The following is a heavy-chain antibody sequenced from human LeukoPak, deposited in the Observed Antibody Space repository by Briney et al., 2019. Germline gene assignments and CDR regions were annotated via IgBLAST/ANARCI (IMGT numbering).Heavy chain of an antibody. CDR2: IYYSGST. D-gene: IGHD2-2*01. V-gene: IGHV4-39*07. CDR3: ARVEAIVVVPAAHFDY. CDR1: GGSISSSSYY. Sequence: SETLSLTCTVSGGSISSSSYYWGWIRQPPGKGLEWIGGIYYSGSTYYNPSLKSRVTISVDTSKNQFSLKLSSVTAADTAVYYCARVEAIVVVPAAHFDYWGQGTLVTVSS. J-gene: IGHJ4*02.